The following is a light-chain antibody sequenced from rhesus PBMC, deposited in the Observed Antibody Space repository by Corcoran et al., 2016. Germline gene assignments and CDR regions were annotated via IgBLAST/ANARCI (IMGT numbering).Light chain of an antibody. CDR3: QQYNTLPRT. CDR1: QGISSY. CDR2: NAN. J-gene: IGKJ1*01. Sequence: DNQMTQSPSSLSASVGDRITITCRASQGISSYFNWYQQKPGKAPKLLRCNANRLESGVPSRFSGSGSGTEVTLTISSLQPEDFGTYYCQQYNTLPRTFGQGTKVEIK. V-gene: IGKV1-32*05.